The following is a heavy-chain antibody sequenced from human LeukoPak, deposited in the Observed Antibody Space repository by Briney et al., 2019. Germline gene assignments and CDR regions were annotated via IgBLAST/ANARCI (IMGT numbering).Heavy chain of an antibody. V-gene: IGHV4-39*02. CDR3: ARGIANSGRSFDY. D-gene: IGHD3-10*01. CDR2: MYSSGTT. Sequence: SETLSLTCTVSGDSISTNNYYWGWLRQPPGKGLEWIASMYSSGTTYYNPSLKSRVTISVDTSKNQFFLKVISVAAADTAIYYCARGIANSGRSFDYWGQGTLVTVSS. CDR1: GDSISTNNYY. J-gene: IGHJ4*02.